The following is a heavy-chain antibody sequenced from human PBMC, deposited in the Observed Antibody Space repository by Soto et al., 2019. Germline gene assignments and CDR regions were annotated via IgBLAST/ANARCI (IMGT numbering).Heavy chain of an antibody. J-gene: IGHJ4*02. CDR3: ARVSYSSSWNGEYYFDY. CDR1: GFTFSSYS. V-gene: IGHV3-48*02. D-gene: IGHD6-13*01. CDR2: ISSSSSTI. Sequence: ESGGGLVQPGGSLRLSCAASGFTFSSYSMNWVRQAPGKGLEWVSYISSSSSTIYYADSVKGRFTISRDNAKNSLYLQMNSLRDEDTAVYYCARVSYSSSWNGEYYFDYWGQGTLVTVSS.